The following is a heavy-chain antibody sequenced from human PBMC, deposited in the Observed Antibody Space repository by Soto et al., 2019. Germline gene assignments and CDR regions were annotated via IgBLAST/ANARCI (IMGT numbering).Heavy chain of an antibody. J-gene: IGHJ4*02. CDR1: GYTFSTYG. CDR2: ISAYNGDTET. V-gene: IGHV1-18*01. Sequence: QVQLVQSGAEVKKPGASVKVSCKASGYTFSTYGISWVRQAPGQGLEWMGWISAYNGDTETNYAQKFQGRVTMTTDTSTRAAYMELRNLRSDDTAVYYCAREAAVMAAAGPDYWGQGTLVTVSS. CDR3: AREAAVMAAAGPDY. D-gene: IGHD6-13*01.